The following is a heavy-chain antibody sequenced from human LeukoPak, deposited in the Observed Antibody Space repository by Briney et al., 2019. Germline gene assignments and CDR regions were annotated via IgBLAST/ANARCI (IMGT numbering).Heavy chain of an antibody. J-gene: IGHJ4*02. CDR1: GGTFSSYA. Sequence: SVKVSCKASGGTFSSYAISWVRQAPGQGLEWMGGIIPIFGTANYAQKFQGRVTITADESTSTAYTELSSLRSEDTAVYYCARELIAVAGTSYFDYWGQGTLVTVSS. V-gene: IGHV1-69*13. CDR2: IIPIFGTA. CDR3: ARELIAVAGTSYFDY. D-gene: IGHD6-19*01.